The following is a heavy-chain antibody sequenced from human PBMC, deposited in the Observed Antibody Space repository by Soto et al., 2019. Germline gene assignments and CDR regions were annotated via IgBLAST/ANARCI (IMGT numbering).Heavy chain of an antibody. CDR2: IIPIFGTA. D-gene: IGHD2-15*01. CDR1: GGTFSSYA. V-gene: IGHV1-69*13. J-gene: IGHJ6*02. Sequence: GASVKVSCKASGGTFSSYAISWVRQAPGQGLEWMGGIIPIFGTANYAQKFQGRVTITADESTSTAYMELSSLRSEDTAVYYCARGGSYCSGGSCYSHYYYGMDVWGQGTTVTVSS. CDR3: ARGGSYCSGGSCYSHYYYGMDV.